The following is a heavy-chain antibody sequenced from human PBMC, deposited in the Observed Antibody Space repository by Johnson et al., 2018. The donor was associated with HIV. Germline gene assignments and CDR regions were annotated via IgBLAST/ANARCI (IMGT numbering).Heavy chain of an antibody. Sequence: VQLVESGGGVVRPGGSLRLSCAASGFTFDDYGMSWVSQAPGKGLEWVSGLNWNGGRTGYADSVKGRFTISRDNAKNSLYLQMNSLRAEDTALYYCARDLGYYYDSSGHDAFDIWGQGTRVTVSS. J-gene: IGHJ3*02. V-gene: IGHV3-20*04. CDR1: GFTFDDYG. D-gene: IGHD3-22*01. CDR3: ARDLGYYYDSSGHDAFDI. CDR2: LNWNGGRT.